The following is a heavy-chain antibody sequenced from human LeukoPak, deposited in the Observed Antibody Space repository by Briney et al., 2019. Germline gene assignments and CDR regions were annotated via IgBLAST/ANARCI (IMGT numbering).Heavy chain of an antibody. J-gene: IGHJ5*02. V-gene: IGHV4-61*05. D-gene: IGHD3-16*02. CDR1: GGSISSSSYY. Sequence: SETLSLTCTVSGGSISSSSYYWGWIRQPPGRGLEWIGYIYYTGNTNYNPSLKSRVTISIDTSKNQFSLKLSSVTAADTAMYYCARLYNHNWFDPWGQGTLVTVSS. CDR3: ARLYNHNWFDP. CDR2: IYYTGNT.